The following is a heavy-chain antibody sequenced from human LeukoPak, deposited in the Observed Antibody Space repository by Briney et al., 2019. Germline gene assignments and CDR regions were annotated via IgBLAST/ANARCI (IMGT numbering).Heavy chain of an antibody. V-gene: IGHV3-23*01. CDR1: GFTFSSYA. Sequence: GGSLRISCAASGFTFSSYAMSWVRQAPGKGLEWVSAISGSGGSTYYADSVKGRFTISRDNSKNTLYLQMNSLRAEDTAVYYCARYYDSSGYYWGHFDYWGQGTLVTVSS. CDR3: ARYYDSSGYYWGHFDY. CDR2: ISGSGGST. J-gene: IGHJ4*02. D-gene: IGHD3-22*01.